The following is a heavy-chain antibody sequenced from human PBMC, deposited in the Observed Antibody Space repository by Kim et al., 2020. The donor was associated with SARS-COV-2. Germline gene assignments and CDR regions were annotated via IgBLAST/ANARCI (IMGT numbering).Heavy chain of an antibody. CDR3: ARGRSGTGGMDV. V-gene: IGHV4-59*01. J-gene: IGHJ6*02. D-gene: IGHD1-7*01. CDR2: MYYTGST. Sequence: SETLSLTCTVSGGSISSYYCWIRQPPGKGLEWIGYMYYTGSTSYNPSPKSRVTISVDTSKNQFSLKLSSVTAADTAVYYCARGRSGTGGMDVWGQGTTVTVSS. CDR1: GGSISSYY.